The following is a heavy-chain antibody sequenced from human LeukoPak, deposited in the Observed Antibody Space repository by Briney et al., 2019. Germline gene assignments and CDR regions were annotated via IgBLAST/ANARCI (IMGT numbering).Heavy chain of an antibody. J-gene: IGHJ4*02. D-gene: IGHD3-10*01. V-gene: IGHV3-74*03. CDR2: IKGDGSDT. Sequence: PGGSLRLSCAASGFSFSSYWMHWVRQVPGKGLVWVSRIKGDGSDTAYADSAKGRFTISRDNAKNTLYPQMNSLRVDDTAVYYCVRDGHRFDFDYWGQGTLVTVSS. CDR1: GFSFSSYW. CDR3: VRDGHRFDFDY.